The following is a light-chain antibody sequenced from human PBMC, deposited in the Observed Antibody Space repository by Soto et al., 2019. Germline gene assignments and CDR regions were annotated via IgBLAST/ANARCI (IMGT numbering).Light chain of an antibody. V-gene: IGKV3-15*01. CDR1: QSVSSN. CDR2: GAS. J-gene: IGKJ2*02. Sequence: EIVMTQSPATLSVSPGERATLSCRASQSVSSNLAWYQQKPGQAPRLLIYGASTRATGIPASFSGSRSGTEFTLTISSLQSEDFAVYYCQQYNNWPPWTFGQGTNLEIK. CDR3: QQYNNWPPWT.